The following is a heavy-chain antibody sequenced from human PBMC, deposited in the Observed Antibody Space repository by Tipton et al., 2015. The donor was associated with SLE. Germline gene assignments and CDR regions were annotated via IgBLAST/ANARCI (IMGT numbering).Heavy chain of an antibody. V-gene: IGHV4-39*01. CDR2: IYYGGST. Sequence: LRLSCSVSGDSISNIGHYWGWIRQPPGKGLEWIGTIYYGGSTYYNPSLKSRVTISVDTSKSQFSLKLSSVTAADTAVYYCARLGAEDAFDIWGQGTMVTVSS. J-gene: IGHJ3*02. CDR3: ARLGAEDAFDI. D-gene: IGHD3-16*01. CDR1: GDSISNIGHY.